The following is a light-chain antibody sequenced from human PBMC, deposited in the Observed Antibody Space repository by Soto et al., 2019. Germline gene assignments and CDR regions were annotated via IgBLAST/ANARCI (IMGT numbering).Light chain of an antibody. CDR1: SSDVGGYNA. V-gene: IGLV2-14*03. CDR3: SSYATGGSYV. Sequence: QSALTQPASVPGSPGQSITISCSGSSSDVGGYNAVSWYQQHPGKAPKLVIYDVSDRPSGISSRFSASKSGNTASLTISGLQAEYVADYYSSSYATGGSYVFGTGNNVTVL. J-gene: IGLJ1*01. CDR2: DVS.